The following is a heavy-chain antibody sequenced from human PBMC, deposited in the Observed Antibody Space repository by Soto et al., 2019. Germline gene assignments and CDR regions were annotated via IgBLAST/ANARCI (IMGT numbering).Heavy chain of an antibody. D-gene: IGHD2-15*01. V-gene: IGHV3-7*01. CDR2: IKQDGSEK. CDR3: ARDGCSGGSCSNWFAP. Sequence: EVQLVESGGGLVQPGGSLRLSCAASGFTFSSYWMSWVRQAPGKGLEWVAKIKQDGSEKSYVDSVKGRVTISRDNAKNSPYLQMSGLRAEDTAVHYCARDGCSGGSCSNWFAPWRQGTLVSVSS. CDR1: GFTFSSYW. J-gene: IGHJ5*02.